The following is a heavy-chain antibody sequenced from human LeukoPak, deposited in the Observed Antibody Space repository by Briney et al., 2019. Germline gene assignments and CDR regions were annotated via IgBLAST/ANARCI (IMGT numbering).Heavy chain of an antibody. V-gene: IGHV3-30*18. J-gene: IGHJ4*02. CDR2: ISYDGSNN. CDR3: AKDARDYGDYSAGFDY. Sequence: GGSLRLSCAASGFTFSSYCMHWVRQAPGKGLECVAVISYDGSNNYYADSVKGRFTISRDNSKNTLYLQMNSLRAEDTAVYYCAKDARDYGDYSAGFDYWGQGTLVTVSS. D-gene: IGHD4-17*01. CDR1: GFTFSSYC.